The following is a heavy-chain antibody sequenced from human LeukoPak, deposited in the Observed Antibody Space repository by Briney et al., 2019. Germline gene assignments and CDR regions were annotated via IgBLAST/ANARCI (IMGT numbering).Heavy chain of an antibody. D-gene: IGHD1-14*01. CDR3: ARGSLLSNRRFDY. V-gene: IGHV4-34*01. Sequence: SETLSLTCAVYGGSFSGYYWSWIRQPPGEGLEWIGEINHSGSTNYNPSLKSRVTISVDTSKNQFSLKLSSVTAADTAVYYCARGSLLSNRRFDYWGQGTLVTVSS. CDR2: INHSGST. CDR1: GGSFSGYY. J-gene: IGHJ4*02.